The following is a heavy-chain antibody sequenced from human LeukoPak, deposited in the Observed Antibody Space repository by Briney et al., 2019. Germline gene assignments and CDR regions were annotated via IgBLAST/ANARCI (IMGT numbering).Heavy chain of an antibody. D-gene: IGHD4-23*01. J-gene: IGHJ3*02. CDR3: ARYSLGFTVDDAFDI. Sequence: ASVKVSCKASGYTFTSYGISWVRQAPGQGLEWMGWISAYNGNTNYAQKLQGRVTMTTDTSTSTAYMELRSLRSDDTAVYYCARYSLGFTVDDAFDIWGQGTMVTVSS. V-gene: IGHV1-18*01. CDR1: GYTFTSYG. CDR2: ISAYNGNT.